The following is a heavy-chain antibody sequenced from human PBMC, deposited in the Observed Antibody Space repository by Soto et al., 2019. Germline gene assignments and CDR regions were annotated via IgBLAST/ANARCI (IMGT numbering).Heavy chain of an antibody. CDR1: GDSVSSNSAA. CDR2: IYYRSKWYN. D-gene: IGHD3-22*01. J-gene: IGHJ3*02. CDR3: AREITMIVVVTTPDAFDI. V-gene: IGHV6-1*01. Sequence: PSQTLSLTCAISGDSVSSNSAAWNWIRQSPSRGLEWLGRIYYRSKWYNDYAVSVKSRITINPDTSKNHFSLQLNSVTPEDTAVYYCAREITMIVVVTTPDAFDIWGQGTMVTVSS.